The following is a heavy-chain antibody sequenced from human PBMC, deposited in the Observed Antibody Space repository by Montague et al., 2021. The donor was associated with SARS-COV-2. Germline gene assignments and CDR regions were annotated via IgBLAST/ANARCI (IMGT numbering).Heavy chain of an antibody. J-gene: IGHJ6*02. CDR1: GGSISSSSYY. V-gene: IGHV4-39*07. D-gene: IGHD6-13*01. CDR2: IYYSGST. Sequence: SETRSLTCTLSGGSISSSSYYWGWIRQPPGKGLEWIGSIYYSGSTYYXPSVKSRVTISVDTSKNQFSLKLRSVTAADTAVYYCARVGRQQLVRLSGMDVWGQGTTVTVSS. CDR3: ARVGRQQLVRLSGMDV.